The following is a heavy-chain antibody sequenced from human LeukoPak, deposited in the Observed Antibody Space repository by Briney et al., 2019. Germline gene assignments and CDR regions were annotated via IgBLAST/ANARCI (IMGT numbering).Heavy chain of an antibody. CDR3: ATGYYDSSGYSYQFDP. J-gene: IGHJ5*02. V-gene: IGHV1-24*01. CDR2: FDPEDGET. D-gene: IGHD3-22*01. Sequence: GASVKVSCKVSGYTLTELSMHWLRQAPGKGLEWMGGFDPEDGETIYAQKFQGRVTMTEDTSTDTAYMELSSLRSEDTAVYYCATGYYDSSGYSYQFDPWGQGTLVTVSS. CDR1: GYTLTELS.